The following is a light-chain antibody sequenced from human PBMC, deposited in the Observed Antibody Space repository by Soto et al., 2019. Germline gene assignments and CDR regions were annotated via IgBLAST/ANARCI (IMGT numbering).Light chain of an antibody. J-gene: IGKJ2*01. Sequence: EVLMTQSPATLSVSPGERGTLSCRASQSVGRNLAWYQQKPGQPPRLLIYGASTRATGIPARFSGSGSGTEFTLTISSLQSEDFAVYYCKQYNNWPPYTFGQGTKLETK. CDR2: GAS. CDR3: KQYNNWPPYT. V-gene: IGKV3-15*01. CDR1: QSVGRN.